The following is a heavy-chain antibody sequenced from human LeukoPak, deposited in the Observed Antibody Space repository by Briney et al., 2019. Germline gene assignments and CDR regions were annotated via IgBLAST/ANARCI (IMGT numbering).Heavy chain of an antibody. V-gene: IGHV1-46*01. Sequence: ASVKVSCKASGYTFTSYYMHWVRQAPGQGLEWMGIINPSGGSTSYAQKFQGRVTMTRDTSTSTVYMELSSVTAADTAVYYCARGSPRYCSSTSCLAFDYWGQGTLVTVSS. CDR2: INPSGGST. J-gene: IGHJ4*02. CDR3: ARGSPRYCSSTSCLAFDY. D-gene: IGHD2-2*01. CDR1: GYTFTSYY.